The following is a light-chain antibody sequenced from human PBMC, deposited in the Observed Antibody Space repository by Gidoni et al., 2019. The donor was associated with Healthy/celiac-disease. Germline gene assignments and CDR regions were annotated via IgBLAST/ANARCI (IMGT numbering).Light chain of an antibody. CDR3: QVWGTTTDRMV. Sequence: SYVLTQPPSVSLAPGQTATIACGGDHLGDKSVNWYQQKSGQAPVLVVYGDRGRPSGIPERFSGSLSANTATLTISRVEVGDAADYYSQVWGTTTDRMVFGGGTKLTVL. CDR2: GDR. J-gene: IGLJ3*02. CDR1: HLGDKS. V-gene: IGLV3-21*02.